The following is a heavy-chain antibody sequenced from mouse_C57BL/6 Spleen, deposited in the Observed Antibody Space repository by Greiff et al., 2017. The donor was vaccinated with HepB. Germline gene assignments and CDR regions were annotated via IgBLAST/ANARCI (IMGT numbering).Heavy chain of an antibody. Sequence: EVQLQQSGPELVKPGASVKIPCKASGYTFTDYNMDWVKQSHGKSLEWIGDINPNNGGTIYNQKFKGKATLTVDKSSSTAYMELRSLTSEDTAVYYCARRDGYDGRVFAYWGQGTLVTVSA. CDR3: ARRDGYDGRVFAY. CDR2: INPNNGGT. V-gene: IGHV1-18*01. J-gene: IGHJ3*01. D-gene: IGHD2-2*01. CDR1: GYTFTDYN.